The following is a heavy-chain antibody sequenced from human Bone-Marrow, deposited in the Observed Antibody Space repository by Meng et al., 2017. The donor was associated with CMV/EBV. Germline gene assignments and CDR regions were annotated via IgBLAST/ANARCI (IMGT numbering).Heavy chain of an antibody. D-gene: IGHD3-10*01. J-gene: IGHJ5*02. Sequence: LSCGASGFTFSTFWMHWVRQVPGKGLVWVSRINGDGSSTSYADSVKGRFTISRDNAKNTLFLQMDSLRAEDSAVYYCGRGSGSYQGSWGKGTLVTVSS. CDR2: INGDGSST. CDR1: GFTFSTFW. V-gene: IGHV3-74*01. CDR3: GRGSGSYQGS.